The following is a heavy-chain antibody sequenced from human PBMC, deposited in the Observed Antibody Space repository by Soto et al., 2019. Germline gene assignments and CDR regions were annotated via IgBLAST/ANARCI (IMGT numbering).Heavy chain of an antibody. J-gene: IGHJ5*02. CDR3: ARMRFGEVPYWCYP. V-gene: IGHV4-61*03. D-gene: IGHD3-3*01. CDR1: GGFVSSASYF. Sequence: QVQLQESGPGLVKPSETLSLTCTVSGGFVSSASYFWSWIRQPPGKEMEFIAYVYYTGTTKYSPSLKSRASISLDTSKNHFSLNLSSVTTADTAIYYCARMRFGEVPYWCYPWGQGIPVTVS. CDR2: VYYTGTT.